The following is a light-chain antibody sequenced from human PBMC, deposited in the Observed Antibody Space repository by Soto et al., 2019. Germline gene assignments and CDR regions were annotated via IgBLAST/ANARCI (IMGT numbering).Light chain of an antibody. CDR3: QQYNDYSWT. CDR2: KAS. V-gene: IGKV1-5*03. J-gene: IGKJ1*01. CDR1: QSISAW. Sequence: DIQMTQSPSTLSASVGDRVSINCRASQSISAWLAWYQQKPGKAPRLLIYKASTLEIGVPSRFRGSGSGTEFTLTISSLQPDDVATYYCQQYNDYSWTFGQGTKVEIK.